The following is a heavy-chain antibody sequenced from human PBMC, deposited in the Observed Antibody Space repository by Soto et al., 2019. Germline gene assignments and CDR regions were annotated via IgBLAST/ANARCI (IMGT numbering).Heavy chain of an antibody. CDR2: ISGSGGST. J-gene: IGHJ4*02. CDR3: AKDSHPGIAAAGSY. D-gene: IGHD6-13*01. CDR1: GFTFSSYA. V-gene: IGHV3-23*01. Sequence: GGSLRLSCAASGFTFSSYAMSWVRQAPGKGLEWVSAISGSGGSTYYADSVKGRFTISRDNSKNTLYLQMNSLRAEDTAVYYCAKDSHPGIAAAGSYWGQGTLVTVSS.